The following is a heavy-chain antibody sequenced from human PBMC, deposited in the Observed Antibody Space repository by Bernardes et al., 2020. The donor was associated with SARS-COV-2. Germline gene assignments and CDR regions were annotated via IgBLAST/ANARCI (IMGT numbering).Heavy chain of an antibody. CDR1: GGSISSSSYY. CDR2: IYYSGIT. Sequence: SETLSLTCTVSGGSISSSSYYWGWIRQPPGKGLDWIGNIYYSGITYYNPSLKSRVRASVDTSKNQFSLRLSFVTAADTAVYYCAGSSCGIDCYIGGLRSWDYGMDVWGQGTTVTVSS. J-gene: IGHJ6*02. V-gene: IGHV4-39*01. CDR3: AGSSCGIDCYIGGLRSWDYGMDV. D-gene: IGHD2-21*01.